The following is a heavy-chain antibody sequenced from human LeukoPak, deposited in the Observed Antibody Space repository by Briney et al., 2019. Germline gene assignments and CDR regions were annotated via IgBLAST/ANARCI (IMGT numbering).Heavy chain of an antibody. Sequence: GGSLRLSCAASGFTFSSYSMNWVRQAPGKGLEWVSYISSSSSTIYYADSVKGRFTISRDNAKNSLYLQMYSLRAEDTAVYYCARGAIAVSAFDIWGQGTMVSVSS. V-gene: IGHV3-48*04. CDR1: GFTFSSYS. CDR3: ARGAIAVSAFDI. D-gene: IGHD6-19*01. J-gene: IGHJ3*02. CDR2: ISSSSSTI.